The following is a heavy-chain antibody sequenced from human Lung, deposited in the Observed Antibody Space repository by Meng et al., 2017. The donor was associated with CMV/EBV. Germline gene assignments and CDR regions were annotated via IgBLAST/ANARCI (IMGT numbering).Heavy chain of an antibody. D-gene: IGHD3-10*01. CDR3: ARGTPGRSYSDY. Sequence: QARLVQLGGEVKKPGASVKVSCKASGYTFTNYGITWVRQAPGQGLEWMGWINAYNGDTNYAQTLQGRVTMTTDTSTSTAYMELRSLRSDDTAVYYCARGTPGRSYSDYWGQGTLVTVSS. J-gene: IGHJ4*02. CDR2: INAYNGDT. V-gene: IGHV1-18*01. CDR1: GYTFTNYG.